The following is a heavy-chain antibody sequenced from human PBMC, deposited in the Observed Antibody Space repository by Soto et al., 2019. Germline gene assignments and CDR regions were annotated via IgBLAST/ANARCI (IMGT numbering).Heavy chain of an antibody. D-gene: IGHD6-13*01. CDR3: ERSVAAAGSHYFDY. CDR2: INHSGST. V-gene: IGHV4-34*01. J-gene: IGHJ4*02. Sequence: SETLSLTCAVYGGSFSGYYWSWIRQPPGKGLEWIGEINHSGSTNYNPSLKSRVTISVDTSKKQFSLKLSSVTAAGTAVYYCERSVAAAGSHYFDYWGQGTLVTVSS. CDR1: GGSFSGYY.